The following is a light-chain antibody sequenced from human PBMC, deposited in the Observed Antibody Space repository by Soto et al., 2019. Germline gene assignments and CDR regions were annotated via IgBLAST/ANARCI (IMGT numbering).Light chain of an antibody. Sequence: QAVVTQPPSVSGAPGQRVTISCTGSSSNIGAGYDVHWYQQLPGTAPKLLIYGNSNRPSGVPDRFSGSKSGTSASLAITGRQAEDEADYYCQSYDSNLSVVFGGGTKVTVL. CDR1: SSNIGAGYD. J-gene: IGLJ2*01. CDR3: QSYDSNLSVV. CDR2: GNS. V-gene: IGLV1-40*01.